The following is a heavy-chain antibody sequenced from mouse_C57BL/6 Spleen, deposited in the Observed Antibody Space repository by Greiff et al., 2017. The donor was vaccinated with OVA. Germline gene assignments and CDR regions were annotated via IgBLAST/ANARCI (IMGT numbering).Heavy chain of an antibody. D-gene: IGHD1-1*01. Sequence: EVQLQQSGPELVKPGASVKISCKASGYTFTDYYMNWVKQSHGKSLEWIGDINPNNGGTSYNQKFKGKATLTVDKSSSTAYMELRSLTSEDSAVYYCARRGYGSSFHFDYWGQGTTLTVSS. J-gene: IGHJ2*01. CDR2: INPNNGGT. V-gene: IGHV1-26*01. CDR1: GYTFTDYY. CDR3: ARRGYGSSFHFDY.